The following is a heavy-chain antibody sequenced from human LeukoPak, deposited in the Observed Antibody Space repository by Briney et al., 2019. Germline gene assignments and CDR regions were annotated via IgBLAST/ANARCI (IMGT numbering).Heavy chain of an antibody. CDR3: ARVRRSGRSIDF. CDR1: GYTFTAYN. CDR2: INPNNGCT. Sequence: ASVKVSCKASGYTFTAYNIHWVRQAPGQGLEWMGWINPNNGCTNYAQKYQGRVTMNRDTSINTVNMERSGLKSDDPAMYYCARVRRSGRSIDFWGQGTLVTVSS. J-gene: IGHJ4*02. V-gene: IGHV1-2*02. D-gene: IGHD2-15*01.